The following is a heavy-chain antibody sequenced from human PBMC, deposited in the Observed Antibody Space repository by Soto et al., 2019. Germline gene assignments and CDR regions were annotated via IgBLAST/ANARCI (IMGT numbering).Heavy chain of an antibody. J-gene: IGHJ3*02. V-gene: IGHV3-9*01. D-gene: IGHD3-10*01. CDR2: ISWTSGSI. Sequence: EVQLVESGGGLVQPGRSLRLSCAGSGFTFDDYAMHWVRQAPGKGLEWVSGISWTSGSISYADSVKGRFTISRDNAKNSLYLQMNSLRAEDTALYYCAKELSYYYGSGSYEHDLNAVDIWGQGTMVTVSS. CDR1: GFTFDDYA. CDR3: AKELSYYYGSGSYEHDLNAVDI.